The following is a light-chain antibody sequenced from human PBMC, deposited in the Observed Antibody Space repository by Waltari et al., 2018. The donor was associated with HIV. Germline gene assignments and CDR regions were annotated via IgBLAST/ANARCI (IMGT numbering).Light chain of an antibody. J-gene: IGKJ4*01. CDR1: ESIGIS. Sequence: ELVLTQSPEFQSVAPQEKVTITCRVSESIGISLHCDQMKADQSPRLLIKSASQSISGGPSRFSGRGSGTDFTLAINSLEAEDAATYVCHQSSSLPLTFGGGTRVEIK. V-gene: IGKV6-21*02. CDR2: SAS. CDR3: HQSSSLPLT.